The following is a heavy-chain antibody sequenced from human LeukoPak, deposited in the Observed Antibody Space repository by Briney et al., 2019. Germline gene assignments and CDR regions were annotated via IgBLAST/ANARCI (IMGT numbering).Heavy chain of an antibody. V-gene: IGHV3-9*01. CDR1: GFTFDDYA. CDR2: ISWNSGSI. Sequence: GRSLRLSCAASGFTFDDYAMHWVRQAPGKGLEWVSGISWNSGSIGYADSVKGRFTISRDNAKNSLYLQMNSLRAEDTALYYCAKDINYDFWSGFDYWGQGTLVTVSS. D-gene: IGHD3-3*01. J-gene: IGHJ4*02. CDR3: AKDINYDFWSGFDY.